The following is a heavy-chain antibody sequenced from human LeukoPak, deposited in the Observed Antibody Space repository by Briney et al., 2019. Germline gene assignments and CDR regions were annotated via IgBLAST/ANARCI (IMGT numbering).Heavy chain of an antibody. CDR1: GYNFTTYW. J-gene: IGHJ3*02. CDR2: IYPTDSDT. CDR3: ARHRSPAVRFLAWLNAFDI. V-gene: IGHV5-51*01. D-gene: IGHD3-3*01. Sequence: GESLKISCKGSGYNFTTYWIAWVRQMPGKGLEWLGIIYPTDSDTIYSPSFQGQVTISADRSINTAYLQWSSLKASDTAMFYCARHRSPAVRFLAWLNAFDIWGQGTMVTVSS.